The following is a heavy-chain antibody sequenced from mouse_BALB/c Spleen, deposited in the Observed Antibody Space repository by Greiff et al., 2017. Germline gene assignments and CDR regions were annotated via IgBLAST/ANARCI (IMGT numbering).Heavy chain of an antibody. CDR1: GYTFTDYW. V-gene: IGHV1-69*01. CDR2: IDTSDSYT. Sequence: VQLQQPGAELVMPGASVKMSCKASGYTFTDYWMHWVKQRPGQGLEWIGAIDTSDSYTSYNQKFKGKATLTVDESSSTAYMQLSSLTSEDSAVYYCARSGYHYAMGYWGQGNSVTVSS. J-gene: IGHJ4*01. D-gene: IGHD2-2*01. CDR3: ARSGYHYAMGY.